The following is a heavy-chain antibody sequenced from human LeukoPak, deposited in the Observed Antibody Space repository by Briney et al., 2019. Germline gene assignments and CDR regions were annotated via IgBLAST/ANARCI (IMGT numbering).Heavy chain of an antibody. CDR2: INHSGST. D-gene: IGHD4-23*01. J-gene: IGHJ4*01. CDR3: ARARSGNSSDDY. CDR1: GGSISSGGYY. Sequence: PSQTLSLTCTVSGGSISSGGYYWSWIRQPPGQGLEWIGEINHSGSTNYNPSLKSRVTISVDTSKNQFSLKLSSVTAADTAVYYCARARSGNSSDDYWGQGTLVTVSS. V-gene: IGHV4-30-2*01.